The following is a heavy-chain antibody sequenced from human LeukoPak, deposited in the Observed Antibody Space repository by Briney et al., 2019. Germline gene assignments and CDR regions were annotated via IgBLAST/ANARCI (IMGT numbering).Heavy chain of an antibody. CDR1: GGTFSSYA. J-gene: IGHJ4*02. CDR3: ARSLLGIDS. D-gene: IGHD3-16*01. CDR2: IIPIFGTA. V-gene: IGHV1-69*05. Sequence: GAAVKVSCKASGGTFSSYAISWVRQAPGQGLEWMGGIIPIFGTAKYAQKVQGGGTITTAESTSTGYMELSSLRSADTAVYSCARSLLGIDSWGQGTLVTVSS.